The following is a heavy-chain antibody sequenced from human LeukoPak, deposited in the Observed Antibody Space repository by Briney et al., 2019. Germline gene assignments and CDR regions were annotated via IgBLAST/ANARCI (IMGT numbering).Heavy chain of an antibody. CDR1: GGTFSSYA. V-gene: IGHV1-69*04. CDR3: ARVRSSSWNFDY. J-gene: IGHJ4*02. Sequence: GSSVKVSCKASGGTFSSYAISWVRQAPGQGLEWMGRIIPILGIANYAQKFQGRVTITADKSTSTAYMELSSLRSEDTAVYYCARVRSSSWNFDYWGQGTLVTVSS. D-gene: IGHD6-13*01. CDR2: IIPILGIA.